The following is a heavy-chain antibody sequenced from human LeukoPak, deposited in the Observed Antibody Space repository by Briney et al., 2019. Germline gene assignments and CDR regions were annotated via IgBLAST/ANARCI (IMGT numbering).Heavy chain of an antibody. D-gene: IGHD1-26*01. CDR1: GGSISSSSYY. V-gene: IGHV4-39*07. J-gene: IGHJ4*02. CDR2: IYYTGSP. CDR3: ARDSSGNYFDY. Sequence: SETLSLTCTVSGGSISSSSYYWGWIRQPPGKGLEWIGSIYYTGSPYYNPSLKTRVTIAVDTSKNQFSLKLSSVTAADTAIYYCARDSSGNYFDYWGQGTLVTVSS.